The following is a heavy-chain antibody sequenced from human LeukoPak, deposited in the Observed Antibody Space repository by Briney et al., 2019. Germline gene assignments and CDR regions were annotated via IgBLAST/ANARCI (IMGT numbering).Heavy chain of an antibody. D-gene: IGHD3-10*02. CDR2: LYSGGDT. CDR3: ARDGVFGAFDI. CDR1: GFIVSSTY. Sequence: GGSLRLSCAASGFIVSSTYMSWVRQAPGKGLEWVSVLYSGGDTYYADSVKGRFTISRDNSKNTLYLQMNSLRAEDTAVYYCARDGVFGAFDIWGQGTMVTVSS. V-gene: IGHV3-66*01. J-gene: IGHJ3*02.